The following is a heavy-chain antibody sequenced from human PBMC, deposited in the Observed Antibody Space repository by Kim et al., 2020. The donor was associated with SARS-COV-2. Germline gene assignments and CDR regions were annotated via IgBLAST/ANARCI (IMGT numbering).Heavy chain of an antibody. V-gene: IGHV1-18*01. CDR3: ARTEYYDSSGYFDY. CDR1: GYTFTSYG. J-gene: IGHJ4*02. D-gene: IGHD3-22*01. Sequence: ASVKVSFKASGYTFTSYGISWVRQAPGQGLEWMGWISAYNGNTNYAQKLQGRVTMTTDTSTSTAYMELRSLRSDDTAVYYCARTEYYDSSGYFDYWGQGTLVTVSS. CDR2: ISAYNGNT.